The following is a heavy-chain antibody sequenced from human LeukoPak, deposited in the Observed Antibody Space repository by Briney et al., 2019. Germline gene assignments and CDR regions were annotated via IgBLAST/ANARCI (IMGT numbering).Heavy chain of an antibody. CDR1: GYRFTDYY. D-gene: IGHD2-2*01. J-gene: IGHJ4*02. V-gene: IGHV1-2*02. CDR3: ARELGFCSSTSCPLYHY. CDR2: INPNNGGT. Sequence: ASVKVSCTASGYRFTDYYVHWVRQAPGQGLEWMGWINPNNGGTNYAQKFYGRVTMTRDTSITTAYMELNRLTSDDTAAYYCARELGFCSSTSCPLYHYWGQGTLVTVSS.